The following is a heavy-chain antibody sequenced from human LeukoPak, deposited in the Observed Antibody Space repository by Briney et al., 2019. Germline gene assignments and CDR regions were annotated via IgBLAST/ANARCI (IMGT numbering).Heavy chain of an antibody. CDR1: GFTFSNYG. Sequence: GRSLRLSCAASGFTFSNYGMHWVRQAPGKGLEWVAVISYDGSNKYYADSVKGRFTISRDNSKNTLYLQMNSLRAEDTAVYYCAKDGSGSRPPFDYWGQGTLVTVSS. J-gene: IGHJ4*02. D-gene: IGHD3-10*01. CDR3: AKDGSGSRPPFDY. V-gene: IGHV3-30*18. CDR2: ISYDGSNK.